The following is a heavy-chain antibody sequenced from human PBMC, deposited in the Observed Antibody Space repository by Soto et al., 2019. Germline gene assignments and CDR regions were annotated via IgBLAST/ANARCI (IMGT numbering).Heavy chain of an antibody. J-gene: IGHJ4*02. CDR1: GFTFSSYA. D-gene: IGHD3-16*01. Sequence: ESGGGVVQPGRSLRLSCAASGFTFSSYAMHWVRQAPGKGLEWVAVISYDGSNKYYADSVKGRFTISRDNSKNTLYLQMNSLRAEDTAVYYCARDHGGGLDYWGQGTLVTVSS. CDR3: ARDHGGGLDY. V-gene: IGHV3-30-3*01. CDR2: ISYDGSNK.